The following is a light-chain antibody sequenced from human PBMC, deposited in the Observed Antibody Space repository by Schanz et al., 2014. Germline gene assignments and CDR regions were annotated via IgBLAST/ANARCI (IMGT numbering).Light chain of an antibody. V-gene: IGKV1-39*01. J-gene: IGKJ4*01. CDR2: AAS. Sequence: DIQMTQSPSSLSASVGDRVTITCRASQSISSYLNWYQQKPGKAPKLLIYAASSLPSGVPSRFSGSGSATYFTLTISSLHADDFANYYCQQSYSTPLTFGGGTKVEIK. CDR1: QSISSY. CDR3: QQSYSTPLT.